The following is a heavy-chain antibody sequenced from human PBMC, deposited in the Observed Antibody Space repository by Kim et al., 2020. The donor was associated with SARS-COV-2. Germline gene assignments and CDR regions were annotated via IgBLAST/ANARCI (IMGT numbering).Heavy chain of an antibody. J-gene: IGHJ4*02. Sequence: SETLSLTCTVSGDYISSGDFYWSWIRQPPVKGLEWIGNIYYNGNTYYNPSLKSRVFMSVATSKNQFSLNLRSVTAADTAIYFCARDLLHRGVISWGQGIPVPVSS. CDR2: IYYNGNT. V-gene: IGHV4-30-4*01. D-gene: IGHD3-10*01. CDR3: ARDLLHRGVIS. CDR1: GDYISSGDFY.